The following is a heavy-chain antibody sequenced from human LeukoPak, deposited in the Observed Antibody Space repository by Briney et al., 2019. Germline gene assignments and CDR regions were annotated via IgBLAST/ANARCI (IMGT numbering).Heavy chain of an antibody. CDR3: ARGGTWVTTNIAY. CDR1: GFTFSSYW. CDR2: INSDGSTP. D-gene: IGHD1-7*01. Sequence: GGSLRLSCAASGFTFSSYWMHWVRQAPGQGLVWVSRINSDGSTPNYADSVKGRFTISRDNGKNTLYLQMNSLSAEDTAVYYCARGGTWVTTNIAYWGQGTLVTVSS. J-gene: IGHJ4*02. V-gene: IGHV3-74*01.